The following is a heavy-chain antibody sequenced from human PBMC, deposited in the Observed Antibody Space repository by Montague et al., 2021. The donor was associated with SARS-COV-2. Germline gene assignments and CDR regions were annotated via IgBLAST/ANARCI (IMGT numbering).Heavy chain of an antibody. Sequence: SLRLSCAASGFTFDDYAMHWVRQAPGKVLEWVSGISWNSGSIGXXXSXXXRFXISRDNAKNSLYLQLNSLRAEDTALYYCAKDRALLPYSLHCSSTSCYESAGYYYYGMDVWGQGTTVTVSS. CDR1: GFTFDDYA. J-gene: IGHJ6*02. D-gene: IGHD2-2*01. V-gene: IGHV3-9*01. CDR3: AKDRALLPYSLHCSSTSCYESAGYYYYGMDV. CDR2: ISWNSGSI.